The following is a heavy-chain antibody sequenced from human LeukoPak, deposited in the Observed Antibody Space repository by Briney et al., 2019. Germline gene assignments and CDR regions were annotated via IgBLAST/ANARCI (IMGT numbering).Heavy chain of an antibody. J-gene: IGHJ4*02. CDR2: ISGSGGST. Sequence: GGSRRLSCAASGFTFSSYAMSWVRQAPGKGLEWVSAISGSGGSTYYADSVKGRFTISRDNSKNTLYLQMNSLRAADTAVYYCAKEDRSGGSCDYWGQGTLVTVSS. V-gene: IGHV3-23*01. D-gene: IGHD2-15*01. CDR3: AKEDRSGGSCDY. CDR1: GFTFSSYA.